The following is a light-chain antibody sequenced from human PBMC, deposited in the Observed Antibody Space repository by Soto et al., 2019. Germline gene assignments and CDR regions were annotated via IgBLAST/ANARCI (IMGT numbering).Light chain of an antibody. Sequence: EVVLTQSPGTLSLSPGDRVTLSCKASQSIATPYLAWYQQTFSHAPRLLISSTSKRAPDIPDRFSGAGSGTDFTLTISRLESEDSGVYYCQQYTSLPITFGQGTRLVI. CDR3: QQYTSLPIT. CDR1: QSIATPY. V-gene: IGKV3-20*01. J-gene: IGKJ5*01. CDR2: STS.